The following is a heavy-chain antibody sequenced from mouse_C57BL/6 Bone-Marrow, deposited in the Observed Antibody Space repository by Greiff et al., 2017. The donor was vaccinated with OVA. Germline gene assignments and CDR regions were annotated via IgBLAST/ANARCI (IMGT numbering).Heavy chain of an antibody. V-gene: IGHV1-22*01. CDR3: AKGWLRGYYYAMDY. Sequence: SGPELVKPGASVKMSCKASGYTFTDYNMHWVKQSHGKSLEWIGYINPNNGGTSYNQKFKGKATLTVNKSSSTAYMELRSLTSEDSAVYYCAKGWLRGYYYAMDYWGQGTSVTVSS. D-gene: IGHD2-2*01. CDR2: INPNNGGT. J-gene: IGHJ4*01. CDR1: GYTFTDYN.